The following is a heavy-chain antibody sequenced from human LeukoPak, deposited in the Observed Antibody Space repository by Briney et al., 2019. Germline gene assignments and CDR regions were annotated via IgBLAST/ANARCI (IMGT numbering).Heavy chain of an antibody. V-gene: IGHV3-23*01. CDR1: GFTFSSHA. Sequence: GGSLRLSCAASGFTFSSHALSWVRRAPGKGLEWVSGLIENGATTYYADSVKGRFTISRDNSRNTMYLQMNSLRVEDTAVYYCVKDYQVGNSPAFGDYWGQGTLVTISS. J-gene: IGHJ4*02. D-gene: IGHD1-26*01. CDR3: VKDYQVGNSPAFGDY. CDR2: LIENGATT.